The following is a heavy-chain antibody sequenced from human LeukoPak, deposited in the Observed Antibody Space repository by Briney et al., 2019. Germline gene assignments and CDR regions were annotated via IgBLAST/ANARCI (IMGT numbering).Heavy chain of an antibody. CDR2: ININTGNP. CDR3: ARVGFPTYYYYMDV. V-gene: IGHV7-4-1*02. CDR1: GYTFTSYA. Sequence: GASVKVSCKASGYTFTSYAMNWVRQAPGQGLEWMGWININTGNPTYAQSFTGRFVFSLDTSVSTAYLQISSLKAEDTAMYYCARVGFPTYYYYMDVWGKGTTVTVSS. J-gene: IGHJ6*03. D-gene: IGHD3-10*01.